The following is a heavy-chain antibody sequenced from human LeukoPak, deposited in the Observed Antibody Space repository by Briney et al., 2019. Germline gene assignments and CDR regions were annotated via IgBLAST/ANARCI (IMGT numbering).Heavy chain of an antibody. D-gene: IGHD3-3*01. CDR2: IYTSGST. CDR3: AREEGYDFWSGYYSGY. V-gene: IGHV4-61*02. CDR1: GGSISSGSYY. Sequence: PSQTLSLTCTVSGGSISSGSYYWRWIRQPAGKGLEWIGRIYTSGSTNYNPSLKSRVTISVDTSKNQFSLKLSSVTAADTAVYYCAREEGYDFWSGYYSGYWGQGTLVTVSS. J-gene: IGHJ4*02.